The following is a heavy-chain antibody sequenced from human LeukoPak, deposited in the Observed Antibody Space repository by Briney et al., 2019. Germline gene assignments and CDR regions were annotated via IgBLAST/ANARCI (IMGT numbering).Heavy chain of an antibody. Sequence: PSETLSLTCTVSGGSISSYYWSWIRQPPGKGLEWIGYIYYSGSTNYNPSLKSRVTISVDTSKNQFSLKLSSVTAADTAVYYCARHGGGLLWFGELLSYYYYMDVWGKGTTVTISS. V-gene: IGHV4-59*01. D-gene: IGHD3-10*01. CDR2: IYYSGST. CDR1: GGSISSYY. CDR3: ARHGGGLLWFGELLSYYYYMDV. J-gene: IGHJ6*03.